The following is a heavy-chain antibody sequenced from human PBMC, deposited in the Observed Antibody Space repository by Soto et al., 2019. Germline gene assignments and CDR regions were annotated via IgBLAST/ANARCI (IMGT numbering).Heavy chain of an antibody. Sequence: SPTLSLTCAISGDSVSSNSAAWNWIRQSPSRGLEWLGRTYYRSKWYNDYAVSVKSRITINPDTSKNQFSLQLNSVTPEDTAVYYCATEITIFGVVNSWFDPWGQGTLVTVSS. CDR2: TYYRSKWYN. D-gene: IGHD3-3*01. J-gene: IGHJ5*02. CDR3: ATEITIFGVVNSWFDP. V-gene: IGHV6-1*01. CDR1: GDSVSSNSAA.